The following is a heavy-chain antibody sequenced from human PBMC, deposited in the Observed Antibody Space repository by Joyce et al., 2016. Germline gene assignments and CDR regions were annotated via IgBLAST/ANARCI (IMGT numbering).Heavy chain of an antibody. D-gene: IGHD5-12*01. Sequence: QITLKASGPTLVKPTQTLTLTCAFSGFSLSTRGVGVGWIRQPPGKALEWLALIYWDDDKSYSPSLKSRLTITKDTSRNHVVLTMTNMDPVDTATYYCAHRPNSGYDPSAFDFWGQGTLVTVSS. CDR3: AHRPNSGYDPSAFDF. J-gene: IGHJ4*02. CDR2: IYWDDDK. V-gene: IGHV2-5*02. CDR1: GFSLSTRGVG.